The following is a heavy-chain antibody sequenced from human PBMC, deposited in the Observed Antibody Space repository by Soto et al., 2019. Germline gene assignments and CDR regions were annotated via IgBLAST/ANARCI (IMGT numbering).Heavy chain of an antibody. CDR3: AKNSDFWSAFDS. Sequence: GESLKICCKGSGYSFTKNWIGWVRQMPGKGLEWMGIIYPGDSDTRYSPSFQGQVTISADKSIYTAFLQWSSLKASDTAMYYCAKNSDFWSAFDSWGQGTLVTVSS. J-gene: IGHJ4*02. CDR1: GYSFTKNW. V-gene: IGHV5-51*01. D-gene: IGHD3-3*01. CDR2: IYPGDSDT.